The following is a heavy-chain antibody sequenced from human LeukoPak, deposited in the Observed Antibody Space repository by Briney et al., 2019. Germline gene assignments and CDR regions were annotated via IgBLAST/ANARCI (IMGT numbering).Heavy chain of an antibody. CDR1: GGSFSGYY. Sequence: ASETLSLTCAVYGGSFSGYYWSWIRQPPGKGLEWIGEINHSGSTNYNPSLKSRVTISVDTSKNQFSLKLSSVTAADTAVYYCARLHGLGSLWAFDIWGQGTMVTVSS. J-gene: IGHJ3*02. CDR3: ARLHGLGSLWAFDI. CDR2: INHSGST. D-gene: IGHD2-15*01. V-gene: IGHV4-34*01.